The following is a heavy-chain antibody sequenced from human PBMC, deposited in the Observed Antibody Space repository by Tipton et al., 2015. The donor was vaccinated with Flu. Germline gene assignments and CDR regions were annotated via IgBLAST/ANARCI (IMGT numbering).Heavy chain of an antibody. D-gene: IGHD1-1*01. CDR3: ARGKGTGYYYGMDV. CDR2: TYYRSKWYN. V-gene: IGHV6-1*01. J-gene: IGHJ6*02. Sequence: LSCAISGDSVSSNSAAWNWIRQSPSRGLEWLGSTYYRSKWYNEYAVSVKSRITINPDTSKNQFSLQLNSVTPEDTAVYYCARGKGTGYYYGMDVWGQGTTVTVSS. CDR1: GDSVSSNSAA.